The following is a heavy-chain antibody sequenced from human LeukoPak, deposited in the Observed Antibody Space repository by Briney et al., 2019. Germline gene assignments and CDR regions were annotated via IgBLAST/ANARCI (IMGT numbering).Heavy chain of an antibody. D-gene: IGHD3-9*01. Sequence: SVKVSCKASGVTFNGVVISWVRQAPGQGLEWMGRITPFLGIANYAQKFQGRVTSSADTSTSTAYMELSSLRSEDTAVYYCARDEGYDLLIGSYPSPLNWLVAWGQGTLVTVSS. CDR1: GVTFNGVV. CDR3: ARDEGYDLLIGSYPSPLNWLVA. J-gene: IGHJ5*02. CDR2: ITPFLGIA. V-gene: IGHV1-69*04.